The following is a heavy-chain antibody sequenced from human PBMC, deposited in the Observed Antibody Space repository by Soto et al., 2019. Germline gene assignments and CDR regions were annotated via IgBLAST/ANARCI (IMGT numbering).Heavy chain of an antibody. V-gene: IGHV3-21*01. CDR1: GFTFSSYS. J-gene: IGHJ6*02. CDR2: ISSSSSYI. D-gene: IGHD2-2*01. CDR3: ARTRVVPVWGLAPLVYYYYYGMDV. Sequence: GSLRLSCAASGFTFSSYSMNWVRQAPGKVLEWVSSISSSSSYIYYADSVKGRFTISRDNAKNSLYLQMNSLRAEDTAVYYCARTRVVPVWGLAPLVYYYYYGMDVWGQGTTVTVSS.